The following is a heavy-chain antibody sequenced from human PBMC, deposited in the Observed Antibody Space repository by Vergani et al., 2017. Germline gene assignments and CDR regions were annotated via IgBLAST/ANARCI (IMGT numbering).Heavy chain of an antibody. V-gene: IGHV4-30-2*01. CDR1: GGSISSGGYS. CDR3: ARGSTFLWQWRGYFDY. D-gene: IGHD6-19*01. J-gene: IGHJ4*02. CDR2: INHSGST. Sequence: QLQLQESGSGLVKPSQTLSLTCAVSGGSISSGGYSWSWIRQPPGKGLEWIGEINHSGSTNYNPSLKSRVTISVDTSKNQFSLKLSSVTAADTAVYYCARGSTFLWQWRGYFDYWGQGTLVTVSS.